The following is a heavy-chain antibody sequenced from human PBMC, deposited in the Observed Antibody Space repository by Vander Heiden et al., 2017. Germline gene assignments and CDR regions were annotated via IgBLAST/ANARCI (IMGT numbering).Heavy chain of an antibody. CDR3: ARGNYGMDV. CDR2: INSDGSIT. Sequence: ELQLVESGGGLVQPGGSRRLSCAGSGFTFSHYYIHCMRQAPGKGLVWVSNINSDGSITNYADSVKGRFTISRDNAKSTVYLQMNNLRAEDTAVYYCARGNYGMDVWGQGTTVTVS. CDR1: GFTFSHYY. J-gene: IGHJ6*02. V-gene: IGHV3-74*01.